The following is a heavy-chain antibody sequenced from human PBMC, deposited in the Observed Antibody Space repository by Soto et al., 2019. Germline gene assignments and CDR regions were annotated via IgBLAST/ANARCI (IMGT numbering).Heavy chain of an antibody. D-gene: IGHD3-3*02. Sequence: EVQLLESGGGLVQPGGSLRLSCAASGFTFISYAMSWVRQAPGKGLEWVSRISDTGGSTYYADSVKGRFTISRDSSKNSLYLQRNSRRADDTAIYYCAKVGELAGGGFDYWGQGTLVTVSS. CDR2: ISDTGGST. J-gene: IGHJ4*02. V-gene: IGHV3-23*01. CDR1: GFTFISYA. CDR3: AKVGELAGGGFDY.